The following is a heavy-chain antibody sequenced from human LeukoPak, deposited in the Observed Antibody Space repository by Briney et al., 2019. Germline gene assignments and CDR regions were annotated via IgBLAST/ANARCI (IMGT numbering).Heavy chain of an antibody. CDR2: ITHNGGT. V-gene: IGHV4-34*01. J-gene: IGHJ6*03. Sequence: SETLFLTCAVYGGSFRGYFWGWVRQTPGKGLEWLGEITHNGGTNYMPSLSGRVSVFQDVSRNQFSLKLSSVTAADTGVYYCARGNSGSHWGDHYFYMDVWGKGTTVIVSS. CDR3: ARGNSGSHWGDHYFYMDV. D-gene: IGHD1-26*01. CDR1: GGSFRGYF.